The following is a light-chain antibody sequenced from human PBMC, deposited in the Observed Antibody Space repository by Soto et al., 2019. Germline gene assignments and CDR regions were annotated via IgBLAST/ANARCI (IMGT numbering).Light chain of an antibody. CDR3: QQYNSYST. CDR1: QSISSW. V-gene: IGKV1-5*03. J-gene: IGKJ2*01. CDR2: KAS. Sequence: DIQMTQSPSTLSASVGDRVTITCRASQSISSWLGWYQQKPGKAPKLLIYKASSLESGVPSRFSGSGSGTEFTLTISSLQPDDFATYYCQQYNSYSTFGQGTKVDIK.